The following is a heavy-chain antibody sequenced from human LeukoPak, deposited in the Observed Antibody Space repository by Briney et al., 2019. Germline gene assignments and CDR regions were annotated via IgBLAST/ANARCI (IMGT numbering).Heavy chain of an antibody. V-gene: IGHV3-48*03. CDR2: ISYSGSNT. CDR3: ARACPPAFDP. Sequence: PGGSLRLSCAASGFTFTNFEMNWVRQAPGKGLEWVSSISYSGSNTSYADSVKGRFTLSRDNPKNSLYLQMNSVRGAHTAVYDFARACPPAFDPWVEGGLATVCS. CDR1: GFTFTNFE. J-gene: IGHJ5*02.